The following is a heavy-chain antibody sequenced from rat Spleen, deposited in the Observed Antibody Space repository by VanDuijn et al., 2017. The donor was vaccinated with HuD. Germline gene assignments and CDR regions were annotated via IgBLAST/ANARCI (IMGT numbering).Heavy chain of an antibody. CDR2: ISSSGNYI. D-gene: IGHD3-4*01. Sequence: EVQLVESGGGLVQPGRSLSLSCAVSGLTFTGYGMAWVRQAPTKGLEWVATISSSGNYIYYRDSVKGRFTISRETAESTLYLQMNSLRSEDTATYYCARQRGSQRYFDDWGQGVMVTVSS. CDR3: ARQRGSQRYFDD. J-gene: IGHJ2*01. V-gene: IGHV5-29*01. CDR1: GLTFTGYG.